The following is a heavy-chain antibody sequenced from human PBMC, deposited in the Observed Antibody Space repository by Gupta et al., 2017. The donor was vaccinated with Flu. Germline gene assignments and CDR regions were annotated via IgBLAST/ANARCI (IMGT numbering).Heavy chain of an antibody. D-gene: IGHD3-3*01. CDR2: INHRGST. Sequence: QVQLQQWGAGLLKPSETLSLTGAVYGGSFSGYYWSWISPPPGKGLEWIGEINHRGSTNYNPSLKSRVTISVDTSKNQFSLKLSSVTAADTAVYYCARGSNKSITMFGVVNNYYGMDVWGQGTTVTVSS. J-gene: IGHJ6*02. CDR3: ARGSNKSITMFGVVNNYYGMDV. V-gene: IGHV4-34*01. CDR1: GGSFSGYY.